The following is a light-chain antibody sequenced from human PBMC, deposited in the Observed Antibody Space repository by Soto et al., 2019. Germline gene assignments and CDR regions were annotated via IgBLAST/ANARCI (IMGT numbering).Light chain of an antibody. V-gene: IGKV3-11*01. CDR1: QGVSRD. CDR3: YPRI. J-gene: IGKJ3*01. Sequence: EIVLTQSPATLSSSLGKRATLSCRASQGVSRDLAWYQQKPGQAPRLLIYDASNRATGSPARFGGNGSGTDCTLHVSSLPTDDFATFYYYPRIFGPGTTLEIK. CDR2: DAS.